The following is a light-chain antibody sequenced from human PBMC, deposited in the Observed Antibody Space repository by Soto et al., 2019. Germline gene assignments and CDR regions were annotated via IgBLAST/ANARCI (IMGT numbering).Light chain of an antibody. J-gene: IGKJ1*01. CDR2: DAS. V-gene: IGKV1-5*01. CDR3: QQYNSYSWT. Sequence: GERVTITCRASQSISSWLAWYQQKPGKAPKLMIYDASSLESGVPSRFSGSGSGTECTLTISSLQPDDVATYYCQQYNSYSWTLGQGTKVDIK. CDR1: QSISSW.